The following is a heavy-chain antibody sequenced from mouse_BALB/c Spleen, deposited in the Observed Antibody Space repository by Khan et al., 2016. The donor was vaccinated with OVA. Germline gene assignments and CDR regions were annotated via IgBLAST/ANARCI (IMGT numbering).Heavy chain of an antibody. Sequence: QVQLKQSGPELKKPGETVKISCKASGYTFTNYGMNWVKQAPGKGLKWMGWINTYTGEPTYADDFKGRFVFSLETSASTAYLQISNLKNEDMTTYFCARISSFLYSDVWGAGTTVTVSS. J-gene: IGHJ1*01. CDR1: GYTFTNYG. CDR2: INTYTGEP. CDR3: ARISSFLYSDV. D-gene: IGHD6-2*01. V-gene: IGHV9-1*02.